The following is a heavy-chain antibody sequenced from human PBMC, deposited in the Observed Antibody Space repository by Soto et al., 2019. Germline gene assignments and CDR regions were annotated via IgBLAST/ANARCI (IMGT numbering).Heavy chain of an antibody. V-gene: IGHV4-34*01. D-gene: IGHD6-6*01. CDR2: INHSGST. J-gene: IGHJ6*02. CDR1: GGSFSGYY. CDR3: ASLEYSSSRQYYYYYGMDV. Sequence: PSETLSLTCAVYGGSFSGYYWSWIRQPPGKGLEWIGEINHSGSTNYNPSLKSRVTISVDTSKNQFSPKLSSVTAADTAVYYCASLEYSSSRQYYYYYGMDVWGQGTTVTVSS.